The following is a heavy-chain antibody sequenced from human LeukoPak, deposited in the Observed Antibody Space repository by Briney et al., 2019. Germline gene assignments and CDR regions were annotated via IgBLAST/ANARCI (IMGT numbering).Heavy chain of an antibody. J-gene: IGHJ4*02. CDR1: GGSISSSSYY. CDR3: ARGGHVYPFDY. V-gene: IGHV4-39*01. CDR2: IYYSGST. Sequence: SETLSLTCTVSGGSISSSSYYWGWIRQPPGKGLEWIGSIYYSGSTYYNPSLKSRVTISVDTSKNQFSLKLSSVTAADTAVYYCARGGHVYPFDYWGQGTLVTVSS. D-gene: IGHD3-16*01.